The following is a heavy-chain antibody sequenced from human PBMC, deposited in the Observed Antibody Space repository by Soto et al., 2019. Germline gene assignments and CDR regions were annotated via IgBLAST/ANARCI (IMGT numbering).Heavy chain of an antibody. CDR3: ARSPVAGPPDH. CDR2: IYHSGST. V-gene: IGHV4-4*02. D-gene: IGHD6-19*01. Sequence: QVQLQESGPGLVKPSGTLSLTCAVSGGSISSNNWWTWVRQPPGKGLEWIGEIYHSGSTNYNPSLKGRVTISVDESKNLFSLKLTSVTAADTAMYFCARSPVAGPPDHWGQGSLVTVSS. J-gene: IGHJ4*02. CDR1: GGSISSNNW.